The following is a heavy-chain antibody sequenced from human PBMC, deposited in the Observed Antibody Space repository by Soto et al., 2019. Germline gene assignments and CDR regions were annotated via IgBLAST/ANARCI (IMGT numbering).Heavy chain of an antibody. CDR3: TTDSYITSIIVRFDY. CDR2: VKSKNDGGTT. D-gene: IGHD3-22*01. CDR1: GFTFSNAW. Sequence: GGSLRLSCAASGFTFSNAWINWVRQAPGKGLEWVGRVKSKNDGGTTDFAAPVKGRFAISRDDSKNMVYLEMNSLQNEDTAIYYCTTDSYITSIIVRFDYWGHGTLVTVSS. J-gene: IGHJ4*01. V-gene: IGHV3-15*07.